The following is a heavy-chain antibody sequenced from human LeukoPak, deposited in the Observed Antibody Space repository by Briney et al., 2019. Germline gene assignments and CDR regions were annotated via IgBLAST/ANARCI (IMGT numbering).Heavy chain of an antibody. CDR3: ATDRGIVVVPAAILDY. CDR1: GFTFSNYA. V-gene: IGHV3-21*04. Sequence: GGSLRLSCAASGFTFSNYAMNRVRQAPGKGLEWVSSISITGSYTYYADSVKGRFTISRDNAKNSLYLQMNSLRAEDTAVYYCATDRGIVVVPAAILDYWGQGTLVTVSS. D-gene: IGHD2-2*01. CDR2: ISITGSYT. J-gene: IGHJ4*02.